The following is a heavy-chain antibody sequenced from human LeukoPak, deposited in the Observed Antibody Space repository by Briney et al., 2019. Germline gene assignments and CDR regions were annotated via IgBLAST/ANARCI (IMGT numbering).Heavy chain of an antibody. CDR1: GGTFSSYA. Sequence: SVKVSCKASGGTFSSYAISWVRQAPGQGLEWMGGIIPIFGTASYAQKFQGRVTITADESTSTAYMELSSLRSEDTAVYYCATPGYSYGQNYFDYWGQGTLVTVSS. D-gene: IGHD5-18*01. CDR3: ATPGYSYGQNYFDY. V-gene: IGHV1-69*13. J-gene: IGHJ4*02. CDR2: IIPIFGTA.